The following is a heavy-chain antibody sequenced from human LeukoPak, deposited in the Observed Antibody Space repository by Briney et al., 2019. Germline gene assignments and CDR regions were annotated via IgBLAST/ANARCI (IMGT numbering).Heavy chain of an antibody. CDR2: FDPEDGET. CDR3: ARGDFVVVPAAGYPYYYYYMDV. V-gene: IGHV1-24*01. Sequence: ASVKVSCKVSGYTLTELSMHWVRQAPGKGLEWMGGFDPEDGETIYAQKFQGRVTMTEDTSTDTAYMELSSLRSEDTAVYYCARGDFVVVPAAGYPYYYYYMDVWGKGTTVTVSS. CDR1: GYTLTELS. D-gene: IGHD2-2*01. J-gene: IGHJ6*03.